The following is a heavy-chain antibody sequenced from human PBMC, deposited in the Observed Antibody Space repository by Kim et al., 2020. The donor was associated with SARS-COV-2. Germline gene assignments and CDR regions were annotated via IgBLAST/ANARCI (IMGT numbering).Heavy chain of an antibody. CDR3: ARDRGHSVGYYYGMDV. J-gene: IGHJ6*02. D-gene: IGHD2-21*01. Sequence: SETLSLTCTVSGGSISSYYWSWIRQPAGKGLEWIGRIYTSGSTNYNPSLKSRVTMSVDTSKNQFSLKLSSVTAADTAVYYCARDRGHSVGYYYGMDVWGQGTTVTVSS. V-gene: IGHV4-4*07. CDR2: IYTSGST. CDR1: GGSISSYY.